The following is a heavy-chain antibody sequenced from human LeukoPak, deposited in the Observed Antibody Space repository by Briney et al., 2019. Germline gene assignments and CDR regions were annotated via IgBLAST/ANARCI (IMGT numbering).Heavy chain of an antibody. Sequence: SETLSLTCTVSGGSISSYYWSWIRQPPVKGLEWIGYIYYSGSTNYNPSLKSRVTISVDTSKNQFSLKLSSVTAADTAVYYCARVYFGELFPRYWGQGTLVTVSS. CDR1: GGSISSYY. CDR3: ARVYFGELFPRY. D-gene: IGHD3-10*01. CDR2: IYYSGST. J-gene: IGHJ4*02. V-gene: IGHV4-59*01.